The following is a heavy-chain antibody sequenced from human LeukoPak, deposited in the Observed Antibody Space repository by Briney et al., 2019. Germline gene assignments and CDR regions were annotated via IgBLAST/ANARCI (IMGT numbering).Heavy chain of an antibody. Sequence: GGSLRLSCAASGNYWMHWVRQVPGKGLVWVSHINSDGSWTSYADSVKGRFTISRANAKNPRNLQMNSLRAEDTAVYSCARLQGWGSYYRLFDYGGQGPLVTVS. V-gene: IGHV3-74*01. CDR1: GNYW. D-gene: IGHD3-10*01. CDR2: INSDGSWT. CDR3: ARLQGWGSYYRLFDY. J-gene: IGHJ4*02.